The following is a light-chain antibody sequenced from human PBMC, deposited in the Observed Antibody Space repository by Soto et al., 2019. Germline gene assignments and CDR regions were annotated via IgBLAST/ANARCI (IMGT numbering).Light chain of an antibody. Sequence: QSALTQPASVSGSPGQSITISCTGTSSDIGGHDDVSWYQQHPGKVPKLLIYGVTDRPSGVSNRFSGSKSGNMASLTISGLQAEDEADYYCCSYTSERTPYVFGTGTKLTVL. V-gene: IGLV2-14*03. CDR2: GVT. J-gene: IGLJ1*01. CDR1: SSDIGGHDD. CDR3: CSYTSERTPYV.